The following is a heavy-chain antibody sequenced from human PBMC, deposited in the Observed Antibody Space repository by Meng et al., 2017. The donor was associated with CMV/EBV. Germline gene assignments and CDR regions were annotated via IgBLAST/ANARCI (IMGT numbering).Heavy chain of an antibody. D-gene: IGHD6-6*01. V-gene: IGHV3-30*02. CDR3: AKDEYSSSSGYYYGMDV. Sequence: GESLKISCASSGFTFSSYGMHWVRQAPGKGLEWVAFIRFDGSFEYYADSVKGRFTISRDNSKNTLYLQMNSLRAEDTAVYYCAKDEYSSSSGYYYGMDVWGQGTTVTVSS. CDR2: IRFDGSFE. J-gene: IGHJ6*02. CDR1: GFTFSSYG.